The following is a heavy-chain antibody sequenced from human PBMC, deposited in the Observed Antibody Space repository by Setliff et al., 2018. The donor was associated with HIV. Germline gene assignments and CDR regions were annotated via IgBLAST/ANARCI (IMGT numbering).Heavy chain of an antibody. CDR1: GGSVSSYH. CDR2: LYYSGST. Sequence: SETLSLTCTVSGGSVSSYHWTWIRQPPGKGLEWIGYLYYSGSTYYNPSLKSRVTISMDTSKKQLSLKLNSVTAADTAVYYCARAMGANWSYYYYMDVWGKGTTVTVSS. V-gene: IGHV4-59*02. D-gene: IGHD1-26*01. J-gene: IGHJ6*03. CDR3: ARAMGANWSYYYYMDV.